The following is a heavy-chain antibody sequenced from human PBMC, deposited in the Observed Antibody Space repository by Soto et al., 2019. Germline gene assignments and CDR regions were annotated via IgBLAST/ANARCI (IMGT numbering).Heavy chain of an antibody. CDR2: IKQDGSEK. V-gene: IGHV3-7*05. Sequence: GGSLRLSCAASGFTFSSYWMSWVRQAPGKGLEWVANIKQDGSEKYYVDSVKGRFTISRDNAKNSLYLQMNSLRAEDTAVYYCAREGCSGGSCYEDYYGMDVWGQGTTVTVSS. CDR3: AREGCSGGSCYEDYYGMDV. CDR1: GFTFSSYW. D-gene: IGHD2-15*01. J-gene: IGHJ6*02.